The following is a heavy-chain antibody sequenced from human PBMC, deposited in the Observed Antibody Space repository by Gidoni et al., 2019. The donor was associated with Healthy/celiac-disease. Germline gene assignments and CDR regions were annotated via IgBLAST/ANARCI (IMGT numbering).Heavy chain of an antibody. D-gene: IGHD2-15*01. J-gene: IGHJ4*02. V-gene: IGHV3-15*01. CDR3: TTDPEMIVVVVAATPDDYYFDY. Sequence: RFTISRDDSKNTLYLQMNSLKTEDTAVYYCTTDPEMIVVVVAATPDDYYFDYWGQGTLVTVSS.